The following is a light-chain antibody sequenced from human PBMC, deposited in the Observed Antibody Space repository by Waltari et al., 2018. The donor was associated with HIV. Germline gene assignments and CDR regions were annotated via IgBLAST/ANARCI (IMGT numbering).Light chain of an antibody. CDR3: AAWDDSLNGYV. Sequence: QSVLTQPPSVSEAPRQRVTISCSVSSSNVRYNGVNWYQQLPGKAPKLLIYFEVLCSSGVSDLFSGSKSGTSASLAISGLQSEDEGDYYCAAWDDSLNGYVFGTGTKVTVL. J-gene: IGLJ1*01. CDR1: SSNVRYNG. V-gene: IGLV1-36*01. CDR2: FEV.